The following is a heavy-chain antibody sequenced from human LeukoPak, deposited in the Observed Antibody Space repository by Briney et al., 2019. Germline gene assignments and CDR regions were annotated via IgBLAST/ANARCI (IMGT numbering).Heavy chain of an antibody. J-gene: IGHJ3*02. V-gene: IGHV3-23*01. D-gene: IGHD3-10*01. CDR3: AKTLWGSDYAFDT. CDR2: MSGSGGST. CDR1: GVTFSSYA. Sequence: GGSLRLSCAASGVTFSSYAMSWVRQAPGKGLEWLSAMSGSGGSTYYADSVKGRFTISRDNSKNTLYLQMNSLRAEDTAVYYCAKTLWGSDYAFDTCGQGTMVTVSS.